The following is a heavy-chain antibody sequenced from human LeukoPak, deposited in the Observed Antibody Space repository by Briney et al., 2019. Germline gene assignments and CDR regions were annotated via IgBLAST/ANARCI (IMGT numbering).Heavy chain of an antibody. J-gene: IGHJ6*02. D-gene: IGHD3-9*01. CDR1: GGSISSYY. CDR2: IYYSGST. Sequence: SETLSLTCTVSGGSISSYYWSWIRQPPGKGLEWIGYIYYSGSTNYNPSLKSRVTISVDTSKNQFSLKLSSVTAADTAVYYCARHRHPEYYDILTGYSSAYYYGMDVWGHGTTVTVSS. V-gene: IGHV4-59*08. CDR3: ARHRHPEYYDILTGYSSAYYYGMDV.